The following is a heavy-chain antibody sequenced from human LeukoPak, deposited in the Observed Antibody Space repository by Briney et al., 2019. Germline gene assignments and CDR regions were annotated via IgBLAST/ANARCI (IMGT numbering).Heavy chain of an antibody. V-gene: IGHV3-7*01. J-gene: IGHJ4*02. CDR1: GFTFSTYL. D-gene: IGHD3-22*01. CDR2: INQDGTEK. Sequence: GGSLRLSCEASGFTFSTYLMSWVRQAPGKGLEWVGNINQDGTEKHFVDSMRGRFTISRDNAKNSLVLQMNSLTDEDTAMYFCARDLYYFESSGYYASDYWGQGTLVTVSS. CDR3: ARDLYYFESSGYYASDY.